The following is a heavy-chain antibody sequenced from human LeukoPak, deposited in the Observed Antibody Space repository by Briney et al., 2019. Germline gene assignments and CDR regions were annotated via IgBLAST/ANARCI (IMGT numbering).Heavy chain of an antibody. Sequence: SGPTLVNPTQTLTLTCTFSGFSLRTRGMCVSWIRQPPGKALEWLSRIDWDDDKYYSTSLKTRLTISKDTSKNQVVLTMTNMDPVDTATYYCARDYYDSSGYYLDYWGQGTLVTVSS. D-gene: IGHD3-22*01. J-gene: IGHJ4*02. CDR1: GFSLRTRGMC. V-gene: IGHV2-70*11. CDR2: IDWDDDK. CDR3: ARDYYDSSGYYLDY.